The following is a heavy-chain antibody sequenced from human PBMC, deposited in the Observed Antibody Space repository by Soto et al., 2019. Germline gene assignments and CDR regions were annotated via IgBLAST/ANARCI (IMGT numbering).Heavy chain of an antibody. V-gene: IGHV4-39*01. CDR2: IYYSGST. Sequence: SETLSLTCTVSGGSISSSSYYWGWIRHPPGKGLEWIGSIYYSGSTYYNPSLKSRVTISVDTSKNQFSLKLSSVTAADTAVYYCARRVIGVYYYDSSGYYGPFDYWGQGTLVTVSS. J-gene: IGHJ4*02. CDR1: GGSISSSSYY. CDR3: ARRVIGVYYYDSSGYYGPFDY. D-gene: IGHD3-22*01.